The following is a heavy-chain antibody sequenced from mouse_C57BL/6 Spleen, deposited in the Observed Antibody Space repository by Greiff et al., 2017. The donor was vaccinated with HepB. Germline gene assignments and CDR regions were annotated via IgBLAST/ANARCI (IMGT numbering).Heavy chain of an antibody. D-gene: IGHD2-4*01. CDR2: IYPGDGDT. V-gene: IGHV1-82*01. Sequence: VQLQQSGPELVKPGASVKISCKASGYAFSSSWMNWVKQRPGKGLEWIGRIYPGDGDTNYNGKFKGKATLTADRSSSTAYMQLSSRTSEDSAVYFGARDYGGAWFAYWGQGTLVTVSA. J-gene: IGHJ3*01. CDR3: ARDYGGAWFAY. CDR1: GYAFSSSW.